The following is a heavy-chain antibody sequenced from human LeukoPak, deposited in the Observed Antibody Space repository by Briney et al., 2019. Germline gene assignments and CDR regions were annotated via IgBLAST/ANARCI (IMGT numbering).Heavy chain of an antibody. Sequence: ASVKVSCKASGYTFTGYYMHWVRQAPGQGLEWMGWINPNSSGTNYAQKFQGRVTMTRDTSISIAYMELSRLRSDDTAVYYCARPYDFWSGYYRGDWFDPWGQGTLVTVSS. CDR1: GYTFTGYY. D-gene: IGHD3-3*01. CDR2: INPNSSGT. CDR3: ARPYDFWSGYYRGDWFDP. V-gene: IGHV1-2*02. J-gene: IGHJ5*02.